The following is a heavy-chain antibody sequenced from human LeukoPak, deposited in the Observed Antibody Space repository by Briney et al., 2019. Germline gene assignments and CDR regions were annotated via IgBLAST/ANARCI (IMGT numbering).Heavy chain of an antibody. CDR3: ARGPPASMVRGVISPFDY. CDR2: ISSSGSTI. D-gene: IGHD3-10*01. Sequence: GGSLRLSCAASGFTFSDYYMSWIRQAPGKGLEGVSYISSSGSTIYYADSVKGRFTISRDNAKNSLYLQMNSLRAEGTAVYYCARGPPASMVRGVISPFDYWGQGTLVTVSS. CDR1: GFTFSDYY. V-gene: IGHV3-11*01. J-gene: IGHJ4*02.